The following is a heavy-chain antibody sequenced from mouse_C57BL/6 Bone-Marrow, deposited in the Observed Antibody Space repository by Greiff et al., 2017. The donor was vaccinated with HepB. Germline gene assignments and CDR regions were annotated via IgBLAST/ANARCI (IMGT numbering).Heavy chain of an antibody. J-gene: IGHJ4*01. CDR3: ARSARKEYYAMDY. CDR2: INPSTGGT. V-gene: IGHV1-42*01. CDR1: GYSFTGYY. Sequence: VQLQQSGPELVKPGASVKISCKASGYSFTGYYMNWVKQSPEKSLEWIGEINPSTGGTTYNQKFKAKATLTVDKSSSTAYMQLKSLTSEDSAVYYCARSARKEYYAMDYWGQGTSVTVSS.